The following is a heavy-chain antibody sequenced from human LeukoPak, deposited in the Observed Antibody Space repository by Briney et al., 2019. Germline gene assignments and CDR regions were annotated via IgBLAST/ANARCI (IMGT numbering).Heavy chain of an antibody. CDR3: ARDCDSSSWYDVYFDY. CDR2: ISYDGSNK. J-gene: IGHJ4*02. V-gene: IGHV3-30*03. Sequence: GGSLRLSCAASGFTFSSYGMHWVRQAPGKGLEWVAVISYDGSNKYYADSVKGRFTISGDNSKNTLYLQMNSLRAEDTAVYYCARDCDSSSWYDVYFDYWGQGTLVTVSS. D-gene: IGHD6-13*01. CDR1: GFTFSSYG.